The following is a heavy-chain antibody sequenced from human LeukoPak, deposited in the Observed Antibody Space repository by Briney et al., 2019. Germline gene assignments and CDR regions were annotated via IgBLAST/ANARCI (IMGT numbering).Heavy chain of an antibody. V-gene: IGHV3-30*01. Sequence: GGSLRLSCAASGFTFSNYAMHWVRQAPGKGLEWVAVISYDGSNKYYADSVEGRFTISRDNSKNTLYLQMNSLRAEDTAVYYCARDTGPLGIAAAGVDYWGQGTLVTVSS. CDR2: ISYDGSNK. CDR3: ARDTGPLGIAAAGVDY. J-gene: IGHJ4*02. CDR1: GFTFSNYA. D-gene: IGHD6-13*01.